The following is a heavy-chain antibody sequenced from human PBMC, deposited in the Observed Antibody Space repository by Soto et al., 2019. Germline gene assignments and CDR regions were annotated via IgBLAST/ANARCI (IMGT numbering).Heavy chain of an antibody. CDR3: AREADYVNWFDP. V-gene: IGHV3-48*01. CDR2: ISSSSSTI. J-gene: IGHJ5*02. Sequence: GGSLRLSCTASGFTVSSHYMSWVRQAPGKGLEWVSYISSSSSTIYYADSVKGRFTISRDNAKNPLYLQMNSLRAEDTAVYYCAREADYVNWFDPWGQGTLVTVSS. CDR1: GFTVSSHY. D-gene: IGHD4-17*01.